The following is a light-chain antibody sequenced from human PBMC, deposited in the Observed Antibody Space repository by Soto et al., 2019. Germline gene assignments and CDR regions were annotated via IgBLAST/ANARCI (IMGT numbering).Light chain of an antibody. CDR1: QSVSNNY. Sequence: EVVLTQFPGTLSLSPGERATLSCRASQSVSNNYFAWYQQKPGQAPRLLIFGSSDRATGIPDRFSGSGSGTDFTLTISRVEPEDFAVYYCQQYGSSPPYTFGQGTKLESK. V-gene: IGKV3-20*01. CDR3: QQYGSSPPYT. J-gene: IGKJ2*01. CDR2: GSS.